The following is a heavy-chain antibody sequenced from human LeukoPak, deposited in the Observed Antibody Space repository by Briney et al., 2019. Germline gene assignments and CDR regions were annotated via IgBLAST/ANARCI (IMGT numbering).Heavy chain of an antibody. CDR2: ISYDGSIK. Sequence: PGGSLRLSCAASGFTLSSYAMHWVRQAPGKGLEWVAVISYDGSIKYYADSVKGRFTISRDNSKNTLYLQMNSLRAEDTAVYYCARDQFRTVVPAAHFDFWGQGTLVIVSS. D-gene: IGHD2-2*01. CDR1: GFTLSSYA. CDR3: ARDQFRTVVPAAHFDF. V-gene: IGHV3-30-3*01. J-gene: IGHJ4*02.